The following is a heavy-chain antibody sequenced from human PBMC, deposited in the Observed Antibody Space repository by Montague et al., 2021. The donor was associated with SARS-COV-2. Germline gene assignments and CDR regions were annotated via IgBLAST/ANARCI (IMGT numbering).Heavy chain of an antibody. V-gene: IGHV4-59*02. CDR3: VRDPAPSGSGTFYDY. Sequence: SETLSLTCTVSGDSVSHDFWTWIRQPPGKGLEWIGYVYYSRSSSYNPSLRVRVSISVDTSKNQFSLRLSTVTAADTAIDYCVRDPAPSGSGTFYDYWGQGTLVAVAS. D-gene: IGHD1-26*01. J-gene: IGHJ4*02. CDR2: VYYSRSS. CDR1: GDSVSHDF.